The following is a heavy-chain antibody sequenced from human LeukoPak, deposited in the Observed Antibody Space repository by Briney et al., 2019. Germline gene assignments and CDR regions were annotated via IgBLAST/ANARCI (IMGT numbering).Heavy chain of an antibody. V-gene: IGHV3-30*02. CDR2: IQYDGSNE. CDR1: GFTFGRCG. J-gene: IGHJ4*02. Sequence: GGSLRLSCAASGFTFGRCGMHWVRQAPGKGLEWVAFIQYDGSNENYADSVRGRFTVSRDNSKNMLYLQMNSLRVEDTAVYYCAKDLQKILYFFENWGQGTLVAVSS. CDR3: AKDLQKILYFFEN.